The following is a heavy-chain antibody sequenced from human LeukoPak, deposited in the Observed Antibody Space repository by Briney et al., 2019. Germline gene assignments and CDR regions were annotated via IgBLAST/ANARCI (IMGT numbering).Heavy chain of an antibody. V-gene: IGHV4-38-2*02. Sequence: SETLSLTCTVSGYSISSGYYWGWLRPPPGKGLEWIWSIYHSGSTYYNPSLKSRVTISVDTSKNQFSLKLSSVTAADTAVYYCAKAPRQIAAAGHFDYWGQGTLVTVSS. CDR3: AKAPRQIAAAGHFDY. CDR2: IYHSGST. J-gene: IGHJ4*02. CDR1: GYSISSGYY. D-gene: IGHD6-13*01.